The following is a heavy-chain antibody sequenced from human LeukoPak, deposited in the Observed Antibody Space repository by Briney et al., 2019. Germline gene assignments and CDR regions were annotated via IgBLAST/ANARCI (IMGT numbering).Heavy chain of an antibody. CDR3: ARRNSYYYGSGSLDY. CDR2: INHSGST. D-gene: IGHD3-10*01. V-gene: IGHV4-34*01. CDR1: GGSFSGYY. Sequence: PSETLSLTCAVYGGSFSGYYWSWIRQPPGKGLEWIGEINHSGSTNYNPSLKSRVTISVDTSKNQFSLELSSVTAADTAVYYCARRNSYYYGSGSLDYWGQGTLVTVSS. J-gene: IGHJ4*02.